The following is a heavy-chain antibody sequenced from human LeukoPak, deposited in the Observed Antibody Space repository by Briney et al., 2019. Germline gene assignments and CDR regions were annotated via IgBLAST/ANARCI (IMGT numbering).Heavy chain of an antibody. CDR1: GYTFTGYY. CDR2: INPNSGGT. J-gene: IGHJ5*02. Sequence: TSVKVSCKASGYTFTGYYMHWVRQAPGQGLEWMGWINPNSGGTNYAQKFQGRVTMTRDTSISTAYMELSRLRSDDTAVYYCARGGGSFNNWFDPWGQGTLVTVSS. CDR3: ARGGGSFNNWFDP. D-gene: IGHD2-15*01. V-gene: IGHV1-2*02.